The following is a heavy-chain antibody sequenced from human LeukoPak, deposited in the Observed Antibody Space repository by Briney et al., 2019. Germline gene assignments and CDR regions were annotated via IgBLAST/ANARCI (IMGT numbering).Heavy chain of an antibody. V-gene: IGHV2-5*02. CDR3: THRRYPYGQPNY. D-gene: IGHD3-10*01. CDR2: IYWDDDK. CDR1: GFSLSTSGVG. J-gene: IGHJ4*02. Sequence: ESGPTLVKPTQTLTLTCTFSGFSLSTSGVGVGWIRQPPGKALEWLALIYWDDDKRYSPSLKRRLTITKDTSKSQVVLTMTNMDPVDTATYYCTHRRYPYGQPNYWGQGTLVTVSS.